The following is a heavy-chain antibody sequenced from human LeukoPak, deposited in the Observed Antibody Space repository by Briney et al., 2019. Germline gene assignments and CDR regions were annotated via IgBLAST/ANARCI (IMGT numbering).Heavy chain of an antibody. D-gene: IGHD6-13*01. Sequence: PGGSLRLSCAASGFTFSDYYMSWIRQAPGKGLEWVSYISSSGSTIYYADSVKGRFTISRDNAKNSLYLQMNSLRAEDTAVYYCARVERESSSWLLTPFDPWGQGTLVTVSS. CDR2: ISSSGSTI. CDR3: ARVERESSSWLLTPFDP. CDR1: GFTFSDYY. V-gene: IGHV3-11*01. J-gene: IGHJ5*02.